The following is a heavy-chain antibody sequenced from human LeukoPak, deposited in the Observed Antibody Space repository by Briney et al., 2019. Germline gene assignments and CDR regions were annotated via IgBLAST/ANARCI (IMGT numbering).Heavy chain of an antibody. CDR1: GFTFSSYA. J-gene: IGHJ4*02. CDR3: AKDRSIVVVVAAEG. V-gene: IGHV3-23*01. Sequence: GSLRLSCAASGFTFSSYAMSWVRQAPGKGLEWVSAISGSGGSTYYADSVKGRFTIFRDNSKNTLYLQMNSLRAEDTAVYYCAKDRSIVVVVAAEGWGQGTLVTVSS. D-gene: IGHD2-15*01. CDR2: ISGSGGST.